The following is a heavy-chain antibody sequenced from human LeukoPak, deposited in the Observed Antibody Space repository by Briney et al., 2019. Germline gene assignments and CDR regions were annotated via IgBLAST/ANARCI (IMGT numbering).Heavy chain of an antibody. D-gene: IGHD2-21*02. Sequence: GGSLRLSCAASGFTFSSYAMSWVPQAPGKGLEWFSAISGSGGSTYYADSVKGRFTISRDNSKNTLYLQMSSLRAEDTVVYCCAKDEHIVVVTATCFDYWGQGTLVIVTS. CDR1: GFTFSSYA. J-gene: IGHJ4*02. CDR3: AKDEHIVVVTATCFDY. CDR2: ISGSGGST. V-gene: IGHV3-23*01.